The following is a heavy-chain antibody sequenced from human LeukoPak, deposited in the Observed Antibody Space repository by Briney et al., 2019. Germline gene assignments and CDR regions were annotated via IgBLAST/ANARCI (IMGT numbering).Heavy chain of an antibody. Sequence: KPSETLSLTCTGSGGSIGSYYWNWIRQPAGRGLELIGRIYSSGSTNYNPSLKSRVTMSVDTSKNQLSLKLSSVTAADTAVYYCARDRYYYDSSGYYSIDYWGQGTLVTVSS. CDR3: ARDRYYYDSSGYYSIDY. D-gene: IGHD3-22*01. V-gene: IGHV4-4*07. CDR1: GGSIGSYY. CDR2: IYSSGST. J-gene: IGHJ4*02.